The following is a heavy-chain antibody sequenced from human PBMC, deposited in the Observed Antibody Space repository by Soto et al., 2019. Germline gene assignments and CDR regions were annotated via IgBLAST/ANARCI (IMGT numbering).Heavy chain of an antibody. D-gene: IGHD6-13*01. V-gene: IGHV4-34*01. CDR1: GGSFSGYY. Sequence: QVQLQQWGAGLLKPSETLSLTCAVYGGSFSGYYWSWIRQPPGKGLEWIGEINHSGSTHYNPSLTSRVTLSVDTAKNPFSLKLSSVTAADTAVYYCASRIAAAASYYFDHWGQGTLVTVSS. CDR2: INHSGST. J-gene: IGHJ4*02. CDR3: ASRIAAAASYYFDH.